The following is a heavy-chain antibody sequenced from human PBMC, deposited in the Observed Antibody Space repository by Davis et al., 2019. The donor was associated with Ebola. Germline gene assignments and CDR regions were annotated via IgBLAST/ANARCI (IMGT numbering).Heavy chain of an antibody. Sequence: GESLKISCAASGFTFSSYSMNWVRQAPGKGLEWVSSITSSSNYIYYADSLKGRFTISRDNAKNSLYLQMNSLRSEDTAVYYCARECSGGSCQGGYWGQGTLVTVSS. J-gene: IGHJ4*02. CDR1: GFTFSSYS. CDR3: ARECSGGSCQGGY. D-gene: IGHD2-15*01. V-gene: IGHV3-21*01. CDR2: ITSSSNYI.